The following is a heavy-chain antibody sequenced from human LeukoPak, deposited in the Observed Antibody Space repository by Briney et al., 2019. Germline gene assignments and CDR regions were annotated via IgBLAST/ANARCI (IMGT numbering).Heavy chain of an antibody. CDR3: TRGPIQLWLYHGMDV. V-gene: IGHV3-49*04. Sequence: GGSLRLSCTVSGFTFGDHAMSWVRQAPGKGLEWVGFIRSKTYGGTTEYAASVKGRFIISRDDSTSIAYLQMNSLKTEDTAVYYCTRGPIQLWLYHGMDVWGQGTTVTISS. CDR2: IRSKTYGGTT. CDR1: GFTFGDHA. D-gene: IGHD5-18*01. J-gene: IGHJ6*02.